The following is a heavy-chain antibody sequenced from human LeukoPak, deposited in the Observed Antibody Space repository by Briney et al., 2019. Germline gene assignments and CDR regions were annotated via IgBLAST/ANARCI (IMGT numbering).Heavy chain of an antibody. CDR3: ARSRGNYGLGTLRNYFDY. CDR2: INHSGST. CDR1: GGSFSGYY. V-gene: IGHV4-34*01. J-gene: IGHJ4*02. Sequence: SETLSLTCAVYGGSFSGYYWSWIRQPPGKGLEWIGEINHSGSTNYNPSLKSRVTISVDTSKNQFSLKLSSVTAADTAVYYCARSRGNYGLGTLRNYFDYWGQGTLVTVSS. D-gene: IGHD3-10*01.